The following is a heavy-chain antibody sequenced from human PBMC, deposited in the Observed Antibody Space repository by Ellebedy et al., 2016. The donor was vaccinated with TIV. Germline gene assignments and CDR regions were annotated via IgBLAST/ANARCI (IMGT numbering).Heavy chain of an antibody. Sequence: GESLKISCAASGFTFSSYAMSWVRQAPGKGLEWVSAISGSGGSTYYADSVKGRFTISRDNSKNTLYLQMNSLRPEDTAVYYCAKDDTVTTSYWGQGTLVTVSS. V-gene: IGHV3-23*01. J-gene: IGHJ4*02. CDR3: AKDDTVTTSY. CDR2: ISGSGGST. D-gene: IGHD4-17*01. CDR1: GFTFSSYA.